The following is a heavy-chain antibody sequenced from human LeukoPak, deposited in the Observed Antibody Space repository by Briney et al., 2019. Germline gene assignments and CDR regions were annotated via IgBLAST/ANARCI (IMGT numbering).Heavy chain of an antibody. J-gene: IGHJ4*02. V-gene: IGHV4-39*07. D-gene: IGHD1-26*01. CDR1: GGSISSSSYY. CDR2: IYYSGST. Sequence: SETLSLTCTVSGGSISSSSYYWGWIRQPPGKGLEWIGSIYYSGSTYYNPSIKSRVTISVDTSKNQFSLKLSSVTAADTAVYYCARAGVLVGATLYYFDYWGQGTLVTVSS. CDR3: ARAGVLVGATLYYFDY.